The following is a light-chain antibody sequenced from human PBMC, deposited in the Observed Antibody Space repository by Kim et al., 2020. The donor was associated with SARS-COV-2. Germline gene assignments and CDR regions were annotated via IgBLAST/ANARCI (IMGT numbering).Light chain of an antibody. J-gene: IGLJ3*02. CDR3: ATWDDSLDVWM. CDR2: TDD. CDR1: SSNIGGKT. Sequence: GQRVTISCSGSSSNIGGKTGNWYQQFPGTAPQLLIDTDDRRHSGVSDRVSCSKSGTSASLAISALRSEDEADYYCATWDDSLDVWMFGGGTQLTVL. V-gene: IGLV1-44*01.